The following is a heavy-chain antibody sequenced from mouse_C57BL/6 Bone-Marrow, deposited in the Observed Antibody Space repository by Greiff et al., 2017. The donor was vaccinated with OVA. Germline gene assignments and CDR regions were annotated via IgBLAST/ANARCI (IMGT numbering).Heavy chain of an antibody. J-gene: IGHJ2*01. Sequence: VKLVESGPELVKPGASVKISCKASGYSFTSYYIHWVKQRPGQGLEWIGWIYPGSGNTKYNEKFKGKATLTADTSSSTAYMQLSSLTSEDSAVYYCAREVTDYWGQGTTLTVSS. CDR3: AREVTDY. CDR2: IYPGSGNT. V-gene: IGHV1-66*01. D-gene: IGHD2-2*01. CDR1: GYSFTSYY.